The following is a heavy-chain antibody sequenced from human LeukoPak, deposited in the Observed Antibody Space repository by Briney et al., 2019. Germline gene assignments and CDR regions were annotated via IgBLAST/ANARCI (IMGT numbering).Heavy chain of an antibody. Sequence: SVKVSCKASGGTFSSYAISWVRQAPGQGLEWMGGIIPVFGTANYAQKFQGRVTITTDESTSTAYMELSSLRSEDTAVYYCARDRGPTIFGYYMDVWGKGTTVTVSS. CDR2: IIPVFGTA. CDR1: GGTFSSYA. D-gene: IGHD3-3*01. J-gene: IGHJ6*03. CDR3: ARDRGPTIFGYYMDV. V-gene: IGHV1-69*05.